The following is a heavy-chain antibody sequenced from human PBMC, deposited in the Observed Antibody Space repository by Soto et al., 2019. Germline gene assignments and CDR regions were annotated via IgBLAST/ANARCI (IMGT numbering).Heavy chain of an antibody. D-gene: IGHD3-9*01. V-gene: IGHV3-33*01. J-gene: IGHJ6*02. CDR2: IWYDGSNK. CDR1: GFTFSSYG. CDR3: AAEYTYYDILTGSHYYYGMDV. Sequence: GGSLRLSCAASGFTFSSYGMHWVRQAPGKGLEWVAVIWYDGSNKYYADSVKGRFTISRDNSKNTLYLQMNSLRAEDTAVYYCAAEYTYYDILTGSHYYYGMDVWGQGTTVTVSS.